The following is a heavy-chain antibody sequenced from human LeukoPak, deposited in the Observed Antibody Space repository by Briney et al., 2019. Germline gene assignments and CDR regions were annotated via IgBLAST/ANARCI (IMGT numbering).Heavy chain of an antibody. CDR2: ISAYNGNT. Sequence: ASVKVSCKASGYTFTSYGISWVRQAPGQGLEWMGWISAYNGNTNYAQKLQGRVTMTTDTSTSTAYMELRGLRSDDTAVYYCARDGHCSSTSCYVNWFDPWGQGTLVTVSS. J-gene: IGHJ5*02. CDR3: ARDGHCSSTSCYVNWFDP. CDR1: GYTFTSYG. V-gene: IGHV1-18*01. D-gene: IGHD2-2*01.